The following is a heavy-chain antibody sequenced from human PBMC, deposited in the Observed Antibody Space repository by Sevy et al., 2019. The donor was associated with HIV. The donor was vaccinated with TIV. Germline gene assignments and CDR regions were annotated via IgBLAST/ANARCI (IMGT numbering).Heavy chain of an antibody. CDR1: GFTFSSYD. CDR3: ARAQSQKLLWFGELLSPLDY. V-gene: IGHV3-30-3*01. CDR2: ISYDGSNK. D-gene: IGHD3-10*01. Sequence: GGSLRLSCAASGFTFSSYDMHWVRQAPGKGLEWVAVISYDGSNKYYADSVKGRFTISRDNSKNTLYLQMNSLRAEDTAVYYCARAQSQKLLWFGELLSPLDYWGQGTLVTVSS. J-gene: IGHJ4*02.